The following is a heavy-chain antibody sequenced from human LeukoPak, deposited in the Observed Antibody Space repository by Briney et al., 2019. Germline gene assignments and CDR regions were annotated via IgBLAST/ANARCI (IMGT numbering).Heavy chain of an antibody. CDR3: AKELFVCSGGSCYSSYYGMDV. Sequence: GGSLRLSCAASGFTFSSYAMSWVRQAPGKGLEWVSAISGSGGSTYYADSVKGRLTISRDNSKNTLYLQMNSLRAEDTAVYYCAKELFVCSGGSCYSSYYGMDVWGQGTTVTVSS. CDR2: ISGSGGST. J-gene: IGHJ6*02. V-gene: IGHV3-23*01. CDR1: GFTFSSYA. D-gene: IGHD2-15*01.